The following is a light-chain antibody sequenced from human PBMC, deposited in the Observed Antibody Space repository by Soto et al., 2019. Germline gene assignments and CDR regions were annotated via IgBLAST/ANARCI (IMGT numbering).Light chain of an antibody. Sequence: EIVLTQSPGTLSLSPGERATLSCRASQSVSSSYLAWYQQKPDQAPRLLIYGASSRATGIPDRFSGSGSGTDFTLTISRLEPEDFAVYYCQQYGSSLGTFGQGTKLEIK. CDR1: QSVSSSY. J-gene: IGKJ2*01. CDR3: QQYGSSLGT. V-gene: IGKV3-20*01. CDR2: GAS.